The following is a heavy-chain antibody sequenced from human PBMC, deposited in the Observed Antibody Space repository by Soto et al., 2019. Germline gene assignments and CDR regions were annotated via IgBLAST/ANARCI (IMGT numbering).Heavy chain of an antibody. CDR1: GFTFSSYA. CDR3: AKTGGYCGGDCYYYFDY. Sequence: GGSLRLSCAASGFTFSSYAMSWVRQAPGKGLEWVSAISGSGGSTYYADSGKGRFTISKDNSKNTLYLQMNRLRAEDTAVYYCAKTGGYCGGDCYYYFDYWGQGTLVTVSS. J-gene: IGHJ4*02. CDR2: ISGSGGST. V-gene: IGHV3-23*01. D-gene: IGHD2-21*02.